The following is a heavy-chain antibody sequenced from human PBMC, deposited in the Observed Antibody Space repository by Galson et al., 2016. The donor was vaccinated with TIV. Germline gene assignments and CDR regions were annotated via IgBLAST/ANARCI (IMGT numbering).Heavy chain of an antibody. CDR3: ARVFLSYQVDY. CDR2: ISYDRSNK. V-gene: IGHV3-30-3*01. D-gene: IGHD2-2*01. Sequence: SLRLSCAAPGFTFGSYALHWVRQAPGTGLEWVAVISYDRSNKYYADSVKGRFTVSRDKSKNTLFLQLDSLRTEDTAVYYCARVFLSYQVDYWGQGTLVTVSS. CDR1: GFTFGSYA. J-gene: IGHJ4*02.